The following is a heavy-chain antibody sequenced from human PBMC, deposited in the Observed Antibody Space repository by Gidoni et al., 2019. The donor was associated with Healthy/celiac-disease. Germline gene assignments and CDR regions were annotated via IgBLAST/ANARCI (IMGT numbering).Heavy chain of an antibody. CDR2: IWYDGSNK. CDR1: GFTFSSYG. V-gene: IGHV3-33*01. D-gene: IGHD3-10*02. J-gene: IGHJ4*02. Sequence: QVQLVESGGGVVQPGRSLRLSCAASGFTFSSYGMHWVRQAPGKGLEGVSVIWYDGSNKYYADSVKGRFTISRDNSKNTLYLQMNSLRAEDTAVYYCARDLQVFGEFNFDYWGQGTLVTVSS. CDR3: ARDLQVFGEFNFDY.